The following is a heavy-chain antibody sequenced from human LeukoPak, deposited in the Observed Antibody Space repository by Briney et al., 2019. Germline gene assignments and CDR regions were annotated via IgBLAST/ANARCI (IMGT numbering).Heavy chain of an antibody. V-gene: IGHV3-9*01. J-gene: IGHJ4*02. CDR1: GFTFDDYA. D-gene: IGHD6-19*01. Sequence: GGSLRLSCAASGFTFDDYAMHWVRQAPGKGLEWVSGISWNSGSIGYADSVKGRFTISRDNAKNSLYLQMNSLRAEDTALYYCAKDLIAVAGTDLDYWGQGTLVTVSS. CDR3: AKDLIAVAGTDLDY. CDR2: ISWNSGSI.